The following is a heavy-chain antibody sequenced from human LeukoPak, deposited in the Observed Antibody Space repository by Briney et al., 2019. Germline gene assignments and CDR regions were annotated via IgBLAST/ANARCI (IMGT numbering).Heavy chain of an antibody. J-gene: IGHJ6*02. CDR2: INPNSGGT. Sequence: ASVKVSCKASGYTFTGYYMHWVRQAPGQGLEWMGRINPNSGGTNYAQKFQGRVTMTRDTSISTAYMELSRLRSDDTAVYYCARDSDRYCSSTSCYSYYYYGMDVWAKGPRSPSP. D-gene: IGHD2-2*01. CDR1: GYTFTGYY. V-gene: IGHV1-2*06. CDR3: ARDSDRYCSSTSCYSYYYYGMDV.